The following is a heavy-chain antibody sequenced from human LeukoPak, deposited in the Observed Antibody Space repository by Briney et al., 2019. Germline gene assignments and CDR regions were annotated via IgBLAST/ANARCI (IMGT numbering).Heavy chain of an antibody. Sequence: GGSLRLSCAASGFTFSSYSMNWVRQAPGKGLEWVSHISASSGTIYYADSVKGRFTISRDNAKNSLYLQMNSLRAEDTAVYYCAKDPNGDYIGAFDFQRWGQGTQVTVSS. V-gene: IGHV3-48*01. CDR3: AKDPNGDYIGAFDFQR. D-gene: IGHD4-17*01. J-gene: IGHJ1*01. CDR2: ISASSGTI. CDR1: GFTFSSYS.